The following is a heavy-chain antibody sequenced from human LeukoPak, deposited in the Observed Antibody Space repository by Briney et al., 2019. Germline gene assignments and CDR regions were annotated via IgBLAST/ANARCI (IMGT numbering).Heavy chain of an antibody. V-gene: IGHV1-8*02. D-gene: IGHD6-19*01. J-gene: IGHJ5*02. Sequence: ASVKVSCKASGYTFTSYDINWVRQATGQGLEWMGWMNPNSGNTGYAQKFQGRVTMTTDTSTSTAYMELRSLRSDDTAVYYCAGMAVAGVNWFDPWGQGTLVTVSS. CDR3: AGMAVAGVNWFDP. CDR2: MNPNSGNT. CDR1: GYTFTSYD.